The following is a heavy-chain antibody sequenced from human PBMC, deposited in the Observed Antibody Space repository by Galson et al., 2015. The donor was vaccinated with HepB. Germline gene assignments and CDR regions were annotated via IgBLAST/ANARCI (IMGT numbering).Heavy chain of an antibody. Sequence: SLRLSCAGSGFTFSGSAMHWVRQASGRGLEWVGRTGGKSDNYATAYTASVKGRFTISRDESKNRAYLQMNGLKTEDTAVYYCSRMGDVSGYSSTWGQGTLVTVSS. CDR2: TGGKSDNYAT. D-gene: IGHD6-13*01. J-gene: IGHJ5*02. CDR3: SRMGDVSGYSST. V-gene: IGHV3-73*01. CDR1: GFTFSGSA.